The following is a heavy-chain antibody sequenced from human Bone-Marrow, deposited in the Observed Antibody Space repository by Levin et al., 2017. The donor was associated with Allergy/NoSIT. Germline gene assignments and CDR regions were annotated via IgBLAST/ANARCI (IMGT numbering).Heavy chain of an antibody. CDR3: ARDRFPTNGTTVVTPERGYYFDY. V-gene: IGHV4-39*07. CDR1: GGSISSSSYY. CDR2: IYYSGST. J-gene: IGHJ4*02. Sequence: SQTLSLTCTVSGGSISSSSYYWGWIRQPPGKGLEWIGSIYYSGSTYYNPSLKSRVTISVDTSKNQFSLKLSSVTAADTAVYYCARDRFPTNGTTVVTPERGYYFDYWGQGTLVTVSS. D-gene: IGHD4-23*01.